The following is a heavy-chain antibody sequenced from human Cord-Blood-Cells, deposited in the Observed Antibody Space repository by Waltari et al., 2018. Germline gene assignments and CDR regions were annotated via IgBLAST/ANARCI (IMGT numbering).Heavy chain of an antibody. CDR2: IIPIFGTA. CDR1: GGTFSSYA. V-gene: IGHV1-69*01. CDR3: ARDRYDFWSDAFDI. J-gene: IGHJ3*02. D-gene: IGHD3-3*01. Sequence: QVQLVQSGAEVKKPGSSVKVSCKASGGTFSSYAISWLRQAPGQGLECMGGIIPIFGTANCAQTCHGRVTTTADESRSTAYIELSSLRYEDRAVYYCARDRYDFWSDAFDIWGQGTMVAVSS.